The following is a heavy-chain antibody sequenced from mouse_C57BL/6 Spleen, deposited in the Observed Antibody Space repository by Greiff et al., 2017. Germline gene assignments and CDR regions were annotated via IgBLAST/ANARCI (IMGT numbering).Heavy chain of an antibody. D-gene: IGHD2-2*01. CDR2: INPSNGGT. Sequence: QVQLQQPGTELVKPGASVKLSCKASGYTFTSYWMHWVKQRPGQGLEWIGNINPSNGGTNYNEKFKSKATLTVYKSSSTAYMQLSSLTSEDSAVYYCARWIYYGYDYFDYWGQGTTLTVSS. V-gene: IGHV1-53*01. CDR3: ARWIYYGYDYFDY. J-gene: IGHJ2*01. CDR1: GYTFTSYW.